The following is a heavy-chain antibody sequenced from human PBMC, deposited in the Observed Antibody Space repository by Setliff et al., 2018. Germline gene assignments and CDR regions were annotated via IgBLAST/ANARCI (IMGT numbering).Heavy chain of an antibody. J-gene: IGHJ4*02. V-gene: IGHV1-69*13. CDR3: ARSPFPVDTVMVTTFDS. CDR2: TTPIFTTA. Sequence: GASVKVSCKTSRGTFSNYAISWVRQAPGQGLEWMGGTTPIFTTANYVQKFQGRVTITADESTSTAYMELSSLKSEDTAVYYCARSPFPVDTVMVTTFDSWGQGTLVTVSS. CDR1: RGTFSNYA. D-gene: IGHD5-18*01.